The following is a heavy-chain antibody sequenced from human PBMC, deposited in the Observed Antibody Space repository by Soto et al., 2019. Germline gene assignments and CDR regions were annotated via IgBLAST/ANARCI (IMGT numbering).Heavy chain of an antibody. CDR2: IGTAGDT. Sequence: PGGSLRLSCAASGFTFSSYDMHWVLQATGKGLEWVSAIGTAGDTYYPGSVKGRFTISRENAKNSLYLQMNSLRAEDTAVYYCARGTNSYDSSGYPTPFDYWGQGTLVTVSS. CDR1: GFTFSSYD. V-gene: IGHV3-13*01. D-gene: IGHD3-22*01. J-gene: IGHJ4*02. CDR3: ARGTNSYDSSGYPTPFDY.